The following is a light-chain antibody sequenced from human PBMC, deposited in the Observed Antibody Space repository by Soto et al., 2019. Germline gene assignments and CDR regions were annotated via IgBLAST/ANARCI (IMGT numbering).Light chain of an antibody. CDR3: NSYAGSNSYL. J-gene: IGLJ1*01. Sequence: QSALTQPRSVSGSPGQSVTISCTGTSSDVGVYNYVSWYQQHPGKAPKLIIYDVSKRPSGVPDRFSGSKSDNTASLTVSGLQAEDEADYYCNSYAGSNSYLFGTGTKLTVL. CDR1: SSDVGVYNY. CDR2: DVS. V-gene: IGLV2-11*01.